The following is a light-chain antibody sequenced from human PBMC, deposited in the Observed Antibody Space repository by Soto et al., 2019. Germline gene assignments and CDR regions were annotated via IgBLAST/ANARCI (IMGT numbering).Light chain of an antibody. CDR1: SSDVGGYNY. CDR2: DVS. CDR3: SSYTTSSALAV. Sequence: QSVLTQPASVSGSPGQSITISCTGTSSDVGGYNYVSWYQQHPGKAPKLMIYDVSNRPSGVSNRFSGSKSGHTASLTISGLLAEDEADYYCSSYTTSSALAVFGTGTKLTVL. V-gene: IGLV2-14*03. J-gene: IGLJ1*01.